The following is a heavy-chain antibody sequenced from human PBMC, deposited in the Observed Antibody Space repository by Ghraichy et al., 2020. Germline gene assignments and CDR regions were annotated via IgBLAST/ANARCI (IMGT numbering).Heavy chain of an antibody. Sequence: GESLNTSCSSSGFTFSDFAMSWVRQAPGKGLEWVSTITNSGDGTYYADSVKGRFAISRDNSKNTLYLQMHSLRGEDTAVYFCAARVTPNYWGQGTLVTVSS. CDR2: ITNSGDGT. J-gene: IGHJ4*02. D-gene: IGHD4-23*01. V-gene: IGHV3-23*01. CDR3: AARVTPNY. CDR1: GFTFSDFA.